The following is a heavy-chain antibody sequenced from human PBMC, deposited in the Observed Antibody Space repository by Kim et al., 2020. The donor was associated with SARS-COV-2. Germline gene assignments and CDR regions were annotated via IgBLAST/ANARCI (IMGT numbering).Heavy chain of an antibody. CDR3: ARKQRLWFGELSDSLSLVATITGMDV. CDR1: GYTFTSYG. J-gene: IGHJ6*02. D-gene: IGHD3-10*01. V-gene: IGHV1-18*04. Sequence: ASVKVSCKASGYTFTSYGISWVRQAPGQGLEWMGWISAYNGNTNYAQKLQGRVTMTTDTSTSTAYMELRSLRSDDTAVYYCARKQRLWFGELSDSLSLVATITGMDVWGQGTTVTVSS. CDR2: ISAYNGNT.